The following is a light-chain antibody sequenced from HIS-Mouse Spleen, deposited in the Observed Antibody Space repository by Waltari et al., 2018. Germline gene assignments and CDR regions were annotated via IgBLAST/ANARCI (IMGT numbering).Light chain of an antibody. CDR3: QQLNSYPPT. CDR2: AAS. J-gene: IGKJ1*01. CDR1: QGISSY. Sequence: DIQLTQSPSFLSASVGDRVTITCRASQGISSYLAWYQQKPGKAPKLLIYAASTLQSGVPSRFSGSGSGTEFTLTICSLQPEDFATYYCQQLNSYPPTFGQGTKVEIK. V-gene: IGKV1-9*01.